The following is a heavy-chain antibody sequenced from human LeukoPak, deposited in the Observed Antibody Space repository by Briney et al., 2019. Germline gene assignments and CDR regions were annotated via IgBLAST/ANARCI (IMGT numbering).Heavy chain of an antibody. J-gene: IGHJ4*02. Sequence: SETLSLTSTVSGGSISSGNYYWNWIRQPPGKGLEWIGYIYYSGTTYYNPSLKSRVTISVDTSKNQFSLKLSSVTASDTAVYYCAREVRFRYYFDYWGQGTLVTVSS. V-gene: IGHV4-30-4*08. CDR2: IYYSGTT. D-gene: IGHD2-21*01. CDR3: AREVRFRYYFDY. CDR1: GGSISSGNYY.